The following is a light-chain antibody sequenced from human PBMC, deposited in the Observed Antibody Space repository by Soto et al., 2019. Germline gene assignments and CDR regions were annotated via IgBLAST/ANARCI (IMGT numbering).Light chain of an antibody. CDR1: QDIRND. CDR2: DTY. J-gene: IGKJ4*01. V-gene: IGKV1-6*01. CDR3: LQDNMYPLT. Sequence: AIQMTQSPSSLSASVGDRVTITCRASQDIRNDLGWYQQKPGKAPKVLIYDTYTLQSGVPSRFSGSRSGTEFTLTISSLQPEDIATYYCLQDNMYPLTFGGGTKVEIE.